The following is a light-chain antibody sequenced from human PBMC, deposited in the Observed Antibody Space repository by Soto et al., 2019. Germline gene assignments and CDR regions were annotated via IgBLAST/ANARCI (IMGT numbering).Light chain of an antibody. CDR1: QSAGTP. V-gene: IGKV3-11*01. J-gene: IGKJ5*01. Sequence: IVLTRSPATLCLSPGQRGTLSCTASQSAGTPFAWFQKKPAQPPRLLIYDASKRATAIPARFAGSGSGTEFTLTISSLAPEDFAVYYCQQRYNMITFGQGTRLEIK. CDR3: QQRYNMIT. CDR2: DAS.